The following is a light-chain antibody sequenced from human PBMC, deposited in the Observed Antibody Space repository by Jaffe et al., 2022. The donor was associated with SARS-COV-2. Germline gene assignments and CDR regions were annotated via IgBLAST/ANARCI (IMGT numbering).Light chain of an antibody. CDR2: WTS. V-gene: IGKV4-1*01. J-gene: IGKJ1*01. CDR3: QQYSAHPLT. Sequence: DIVMTQSPDSLAVSLGERATINCKSSQTILNTFNNRDSLAWYQQKLGQPPKLLISWTSTRESGVPDRFIGSGSGTDFTLIISSLQAEDLAVYYCQQYSAHPLTFGQGTRLEIK. CDR1: QTILNTFNNRDS.